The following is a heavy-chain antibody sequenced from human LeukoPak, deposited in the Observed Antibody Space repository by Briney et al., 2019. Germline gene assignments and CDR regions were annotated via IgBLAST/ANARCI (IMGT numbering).Heavy chain of an antibody. CDR2: ISGSGSNT. J-gene: IGHJ4*02. Sequence: GGSLRLSCAASGFTFSDYAMSWVRQAPGKGLEWVSGISGSGSNTYHADSVKGRFTISRDNSKNTLYVQMNSLRAEDTAVYYCATEKGDSPDYWGQGTLVTVSS. CDR3: ATEKGDSPDY. V-gene: IGHV3-23*01. D-gene: IGHD3-16*01. CDR1: GFTFSDYA.